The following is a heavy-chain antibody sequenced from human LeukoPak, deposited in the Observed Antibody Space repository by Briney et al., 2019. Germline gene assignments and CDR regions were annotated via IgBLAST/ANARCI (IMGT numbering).Heavy chain of an antibody. J-gene: IGHJ3*02. CDR1: GGSFSGYY. V-gene: IGHV4-34*01. D-gene: IGHD2-2*01. CDR3: ARGWYCSSTSCNAFDI. Sequence: SETLSLTCAVYGGSFSGYYWSWIRQPPGKGLEWIGEINHSGSTNYNPSLKSRVTISVDTSKNQFSLKLSSVTAADTAVYYCARGWYCSSTSCNAFDIWGQGTMVTVSS. CDR2: INHSGST.